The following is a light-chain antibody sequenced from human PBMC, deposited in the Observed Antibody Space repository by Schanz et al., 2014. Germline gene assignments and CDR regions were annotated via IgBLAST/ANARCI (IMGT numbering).Light chain of an antibody. CDR3: CSYAGSINLGV. V-gene: IGLV2-23*02. Sequence: QSALTQPASVSGSPGQSITVSCTGTTDVDYGNFVSWYQQHPGKAPKLIIYDVHHRPSGVSNRFSGSKTGDTASLTISGLQAEDEADYYCCSYAGSINLGVFGGGTKLTVL. CDR2: DVH. J-gene: IGLJ2*01. CDR1: TDVDYGNF.